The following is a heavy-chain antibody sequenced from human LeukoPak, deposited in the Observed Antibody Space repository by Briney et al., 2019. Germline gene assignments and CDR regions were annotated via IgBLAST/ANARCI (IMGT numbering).Heavy chain of an antibody. CDR1: GFTFNIYS. J-gene: IGHJ4*01. D-gene: IGHD3-10*01. Sequence: GGSLRLSCAASGFTFNIYSMNWVRQAPGKGLEWVSYISSSSSTIYYADSVRGRFTISRDNAKNSLYLQMNSLRAEDTAVYYCARVYGSADYWGXGTLVTVSS. V-gene: IGHV3-48*01. CDR2: ISSSSSTI. CDR3: ARVYGSADY.